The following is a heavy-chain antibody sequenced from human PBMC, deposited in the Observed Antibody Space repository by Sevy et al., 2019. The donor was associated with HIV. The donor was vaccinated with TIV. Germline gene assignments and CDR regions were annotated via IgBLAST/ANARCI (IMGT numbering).Heavy chain of an antibody. CDR1: GFTFSSHG. CDR3: ARDSGYSINWYPAY. D-gene: IGHD6-13*01. Sequence: GGSLRLSYAASGFTFSSHGMRWVRQAPGKGLEWVAVISYDGSYKSYGDSVKGRFTISRDDSKNTLYLQMNSLRPEDTAVYYCARDSGYSINWYPAYWGQGTLVTVSS. V-gene: IGHV3-30*03. J-gene: IGHJ4*02. CDR2: ISYDGSYK.